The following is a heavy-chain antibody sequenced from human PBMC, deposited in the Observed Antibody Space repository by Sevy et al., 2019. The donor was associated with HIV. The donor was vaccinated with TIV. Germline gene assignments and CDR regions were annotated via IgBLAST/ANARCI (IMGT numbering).Heavy chain of an antibody. CDR3: ARGSTTMPPYYYYGLDV. CDR1: GGSISSGSYY. D-gene: IGHD4-17*01. J-gene: IGHJ6*02. V-gene: IGHV4-61*02. Sequence: SETLSLTCTVSGGSISSGSYYWSWIRQPAGKGLEWIGRICPSGSTNYNPSLKSRVTMSVDTSKNQFSLKLSSVTAADTAVYYCARGSTTMPPYYYYGLDVWGQGTTVTVSS. CDR2: ICPSGST.